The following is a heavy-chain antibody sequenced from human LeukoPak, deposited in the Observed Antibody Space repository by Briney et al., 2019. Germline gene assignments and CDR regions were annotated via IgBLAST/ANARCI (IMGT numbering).Heavy chain of an antibody. D-gene: IGHD4-23*01. CDR3: ARDRTYGGNSGFDY. Sequence: PSETLSLTCTVSGGSISSYYWSWIRQPAGKGLEWIGRIYTTGSTNYNPSLKSRVTMSVDTSKNQFSLNLGSVNAADTAVYYCARDRTYGGNSGFDYWGQGTLVTVSS. V-gene: IGHV4-4*07. CDR2: IYTTGST. CDR1: GGSISSYY. J-gene: IGHJ4*02.